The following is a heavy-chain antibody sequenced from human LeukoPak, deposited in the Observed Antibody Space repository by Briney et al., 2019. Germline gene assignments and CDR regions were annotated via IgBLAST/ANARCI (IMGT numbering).Heavy chain of an antibody. CDR1: GFTFSSYG. V-gene: IGHV3-30*02. CDR2: IRSDGSNK. Sequence: GGSLRLSCAASGFTFSSYGMHWVRQAPGKGLEWVAFIRSDGSNKYYADSVKGRFTISRDNSDNTLYLQMNSLRAGDTAVYYCARDSSHGNIDYWGQGTLVTVSS. D-gene: IGHD6-6*01. CDR3: ARDSSHGNIDY. J-gene: IGHJ4*02.